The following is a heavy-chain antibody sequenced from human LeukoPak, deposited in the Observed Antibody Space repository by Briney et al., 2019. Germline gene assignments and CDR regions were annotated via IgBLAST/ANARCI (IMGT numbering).Heavy chain of an antibody. CDR1: GFTFSSYA. D-gene: IGHD6-6*01. CDR3: AKLASWYSSSPLDY. J-gene: IGHJ4*02. CDR2: ISYDGSNK. Sequence: GGSLRLSCAASGFTFSSYAMHWVRQAPGKGLEWVAVISYDGSNKYYADSVKGRFTISRDNSKNTLYLQMNSPRAEDTAVYYCAKLASWYSSSPLDYWGQGTLVTVSS. V-gene: IGHV3-30-3*02.